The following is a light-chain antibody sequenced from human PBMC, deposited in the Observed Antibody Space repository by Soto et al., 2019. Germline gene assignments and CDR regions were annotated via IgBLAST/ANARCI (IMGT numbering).Light chain of an antibody. CDR2: DVS. Sequence: QSALTQSASVSGSPGQSITISCTGTNSDVGAYNYVSWYQHHPGKAPKLFIYDVSYRPSGVSNRFSGSKSGNTASLTISGLQDEDEADYYCSSYTSSSTLYVFGTGTKLTVL. J-gene: IGLJ1*01. V-gene: IGLV2-14*03. CDR3: SSYTSSSTLYV. CDR1: NSDVGAYNY.